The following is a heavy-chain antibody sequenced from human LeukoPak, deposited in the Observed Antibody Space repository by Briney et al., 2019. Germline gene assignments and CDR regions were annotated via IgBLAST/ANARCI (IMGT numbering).Heavy chain of an antibody. V-gene: IGHV1-2*06. CDR3: ARDRIRGWLLPAFDI. D-gene: IGHD2-15*01. CDR1: GYTFTGYY. J-gene: IGHJ3*02. Sequence: ASVKVSCKASGYTFTGYYMHWVRQAPGQGLEWMGRINPNSGGTNYAQKFQGRVTMTRDTSISTAYMELSRLRSDDTAVYYCARDRIRGWLLPAFDIWGQGTMVTVSS. CDR2: INPNSGGT.